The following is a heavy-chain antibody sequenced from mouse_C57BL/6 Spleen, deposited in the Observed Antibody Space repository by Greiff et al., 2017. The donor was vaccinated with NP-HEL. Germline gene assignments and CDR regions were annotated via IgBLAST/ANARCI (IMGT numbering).Heavy chain of an antibody. D-gene: IGHD1-1*01. V-gene: IGHV5-17*01. CDR3: ARLLYYGSSYYAMDY. CDR2: ISSGSSTI. CDR1: GFTFSDYG. J-gene: IGHJ4*01. Sequence: EVQGVESGGGLVKPGGSLKLSCAASGFTFSDYGMHWVRQAPEKGLEWVAYISSGSSTIYYADTVKGRFTISRDNAKNTLFLQMTSLRSEDTAMYYCARLLYYGSSYYAMDYWGQGTSVTVSS.